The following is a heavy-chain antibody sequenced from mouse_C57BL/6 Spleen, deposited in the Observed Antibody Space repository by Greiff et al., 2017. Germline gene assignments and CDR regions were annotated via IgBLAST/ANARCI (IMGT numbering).Heavy chain of an antibody. CDR1: GFTFTDYY. V-gene: IGHV7-3*01. Sequence: EVQGVESGGGLVQPGGSLSLSCAASGFTFTDYYMSWVRQPPGKALEWLGFIRNKANGYTTEYSASVKGRFTISRDNSQSILYLQMTALRTEDSATYYCARPRCITTLVPAMDYWGQGTSVTVSS. J-gene: IGHJ4*01. CDR2: IRNKANGYTT. CDR3: ARPRCITTLVPAMDY. D-gene: IGHD1-1*01.